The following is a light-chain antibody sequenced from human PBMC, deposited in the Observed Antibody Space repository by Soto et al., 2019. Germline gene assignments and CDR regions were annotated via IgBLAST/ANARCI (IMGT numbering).Light chain of an antibody. Sequence: EIVLTQSPATLSLSPGERATRSCRASQSVSSYLVWYLQKPGQAPRLLIYDASNRATGIPARFSGSGSGTDFTLTISSLEPEDFAVYYCQQRNSWPLTFGGGTKVNIK. J-gene: IGKJ4*01. CDR1: QSVSSY. CDR3: QQRNSWPLT. CDR2: DAS. V-gene: IGKV3-11*01.